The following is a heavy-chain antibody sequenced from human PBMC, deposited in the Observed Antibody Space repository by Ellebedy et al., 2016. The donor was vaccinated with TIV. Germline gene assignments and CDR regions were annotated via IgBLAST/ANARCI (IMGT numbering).Heavy chain of an antibody. CDR3: ARALRGNAAFFDY. Sequence: SETLSLTXTVSGGSISSSSYYWGWIRQPPGKGLEWIGSIYYSGSTYYNPSLKSRVTISVDTSKNQFSLKLSSVTAADTAVYYCARALRGNAAFFDYWGQGTLVTVSS. V-gene: IGHV4-39*07. CDR1: GGSISSSSYY. D-gene: IGHD4-23*01. CDR2: IYYSGST. J-gene: IGHJ4*02.